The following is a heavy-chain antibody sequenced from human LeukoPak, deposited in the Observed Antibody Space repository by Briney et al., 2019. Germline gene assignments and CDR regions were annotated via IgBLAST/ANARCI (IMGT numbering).Heavy chain of an antibody. Sequence: GRSLRLSCVASGFTFTGPSMHWVRQAPGKGLEWVAFIRYDGSNKYYADSVKGRFTISRDNSKNTLYLQMNSLRAEDTAVYYCVSIYDGSGSYYYNWFDPWGQGTLVTVSS. V-gene: IGHV3-30*02. J-gene: IGHJ5*02. CDR3: VSIYDGSGSYYYNWFDP. CDR2: IRYDGSNK. CDR1: GFTFTGPS. D-gene: IGHD3-10*01.